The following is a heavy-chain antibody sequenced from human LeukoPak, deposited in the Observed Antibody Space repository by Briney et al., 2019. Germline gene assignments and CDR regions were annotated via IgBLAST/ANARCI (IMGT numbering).Heavy chain of an antibody. CDR1: GDSISSYY. CDR2: IYYSGNT. Sequence: SETLSLTCTVSGDSISSYYWSWIRQPPGKGLEWIGCIYYSGNTNYNPSLKSRVTISIDTSKNQFSLKLSSVTAADTAVYYCAGDYAFDIWGQGTMVTVSS. CDR3: AGDYAFDI. V-gene: IGHV4-59*01. J-gene: IGHJ3*02.